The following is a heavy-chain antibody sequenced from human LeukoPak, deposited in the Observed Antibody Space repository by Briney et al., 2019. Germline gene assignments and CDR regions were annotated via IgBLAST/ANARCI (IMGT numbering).Heavy chain of an antibody. V-gene: IGHV3-7*01. CDR3: ATYSSLNRREFQF. Sequence: GGSLRLSCAASGFTFSSDWMHWVRQAPGKGLQWVANIKTDGSEKYYVDSVKGRFTISRDNAKNSLYLQMNSLRAEDTAVYYCATYSSLNRREFQFWGQGTLLTVSS. J-gene: IGHJ1*01. CDR1: GFTFSSDW. D-gene: IGHD3-22*01. CDR2: IKTDGSEK.